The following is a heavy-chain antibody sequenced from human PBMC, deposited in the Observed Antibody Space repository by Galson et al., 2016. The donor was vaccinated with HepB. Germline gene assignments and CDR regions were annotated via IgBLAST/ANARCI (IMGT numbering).Heavy chain of an antibody. D-gene: IGHD3-22*01. Sequence: SLRLSCAASGFTFSDSYMTWVRQAPGKGLEWVSSINTNGRSIYYADTMKGRFTISRDNANNSLYLQMNSLRARDTAVYFCAREDVRWLGHYFYYYGMDVWGKGATVIVSS. CDR2: INTNGRSI. J-gene: IGHJ6*04. CDR3: AREDVRWLGHYFYYYGMDV. CDR1: GFTFSDSY. V-gene: IGHV3-11*01.